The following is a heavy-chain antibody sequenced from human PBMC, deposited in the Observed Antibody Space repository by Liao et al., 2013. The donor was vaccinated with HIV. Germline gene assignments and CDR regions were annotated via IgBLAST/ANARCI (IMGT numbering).Heavy chain of an antibody. CDR3: ARDHILYCSSTSCYTFAFDI. CDR2: IYTSGDT. Sequence: QVQLQESGPGLVKPSETLSLTCTVSNGSITSGSYYWSWIRQPAGKGLESIARIYTSGDTNYNPSLKSRVTISVDTSKNQFSLKLSSVTAADTAVYYCARDHILYCSSTSCYTFAFDIWAKGQWSPSLQ. CDR1: NGSITSGSYY. J-gene: IGHJ3*02. V-gene: IGHV4-61*02. D-gene: IGHD2-2*02.